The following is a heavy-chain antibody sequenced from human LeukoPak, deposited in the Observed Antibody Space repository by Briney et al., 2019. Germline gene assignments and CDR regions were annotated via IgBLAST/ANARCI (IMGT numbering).Heavy chain of an antibody. CDR3: ARIRYFENSDYKGAVLDI. D-gene: IGHD3-22*01. CDR2: INADESEM. J-gene: IGHJ3*02. Sequence: PGGSLRLSCAASGFIFKSYWMSWVRQAPGKGLEWVANINADESEMYYVDSVKGRFTISRDNAKNSLYLQMSSLRVEDTALYYCARIRYFENSDYKGAVLDIGDQGTMVTVSS. CDR1: GFIFKSYW. V-gene: IGHV3-7*01.